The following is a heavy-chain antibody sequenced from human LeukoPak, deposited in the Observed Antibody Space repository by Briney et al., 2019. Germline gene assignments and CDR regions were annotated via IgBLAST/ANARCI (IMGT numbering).Heavy chain of an antibody. Sequence: PGRSLRLSCAASGFTFSSYGMHWVRQAPGKGLEWVAVIWYDGSNKYYADSVKGRFTISRDNSKNTLYLQMNSLRAEDTAVYCCARDVEQQLVLNNWFDPWGQGTLVTVSS. CDR2: IWYDGSNK. V-gene: IGHV3-33*01. CDR3: ARDVEQQLVLNNWFDP. D-gene: IGHD6-13*01. CDR1: GFTFSSYG. J-gene: IGHJ5*02.